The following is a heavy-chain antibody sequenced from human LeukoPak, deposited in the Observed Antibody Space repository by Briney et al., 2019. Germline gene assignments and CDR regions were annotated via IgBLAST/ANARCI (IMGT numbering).Heavy chain of an antibody. J-gene: IGHJ6*03. D-gene: IGHD5-12*01. CDR1: GGSISSYY. V-gene: IGHV4-59*01. CDR2: IYYSGST. Sequence: SKTLSLTCTVSGGSISSYYWSWIRQPPGKGLEWIGYIYYSGSTNYNPSLKSRVTISVDTSKNQFSLKLSSVTAADTAVYYCARDLGGSSYDWSMDVWGKGTTVTVSS. CDR3: ARDLGGSSYDWSMDV.